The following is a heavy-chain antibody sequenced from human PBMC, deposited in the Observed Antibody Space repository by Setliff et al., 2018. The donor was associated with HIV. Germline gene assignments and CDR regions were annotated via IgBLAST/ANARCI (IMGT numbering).Heavy chain of an antibody. D-gene: IGHD1-26*01. V-gene: IGHV5-51*01. Sequence: GESLKISCKASGFTFTDYWIGWVRQMPGRGLEWMGIIYPGDSDTRYSPSFRGQVTISADKSITTAYLHWTSLTPSDTAMYYCARDRGSGSWFDFWGQGTLVTVSS. CDR1: GFTFTDYW. J-gene: IGHJ4*02. CDR2: IYPGDSDT. CDR3: ARDRGSGSWFDF.